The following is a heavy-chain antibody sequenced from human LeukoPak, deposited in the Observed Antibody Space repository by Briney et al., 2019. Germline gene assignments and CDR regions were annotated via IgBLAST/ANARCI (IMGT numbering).Heavy chain of an antibody. J-gene: IGHJ4*02. D-gene: IGHD2-15*01. Sequence: GESLKISCKGSGYSFTSYWIGWVRQMPGKGLEWMGIIYPGDSDTRYSPSFQGQVIISADKSISTAYLQWNSLKASDTAMYYCARYCSGGSCYPGRNSFDYWGQGTLVTVSS. CDR2: IYPGDSDT. V-gene: IGHV5-51*01. CDR1: GYSFTSYW. CDR3: ARYCSGGSCYPGRNSFDY.